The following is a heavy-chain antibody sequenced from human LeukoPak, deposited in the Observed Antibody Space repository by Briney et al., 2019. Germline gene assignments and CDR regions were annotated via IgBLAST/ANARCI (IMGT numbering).Heavy chain of an antibody. CDR1: GFTFTSYA. V-gene: IGHV3-23*01. Sequence: PGGSLRLSCAASGFTFTSYAMNWVRQAPGKGLEWVSGISGSGGSTYYADSVKGRFSISRDNFKNTLYLQMNSLRAEDTAVYYCASYGDYNDAFNIWGQGTMVTVSS. D-gene: IGHD4-17*01. CDR3: ASYGDYNDAFNI. J-gene: IGHJ3*02. CDR2: ISGSGGST.